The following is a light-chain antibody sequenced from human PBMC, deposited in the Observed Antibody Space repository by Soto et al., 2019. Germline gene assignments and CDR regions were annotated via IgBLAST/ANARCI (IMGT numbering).Light chain of an antibody. CDR1: RGISSY. V-gene: IGKV1-9*01. Sequence: IQLTQSPSSLSASVVDRVTITFQASRGISSYLAWYQQKPGKPPKLLVYPASTLQSGVPSRFSGSESGPDFTLTISSLQPEDSATYFCQQLNSYPQTFGQGTRLEIK. J-gene: IGKJ5*01. CDR2: PAS. CDR3: QQLNSYPQT.